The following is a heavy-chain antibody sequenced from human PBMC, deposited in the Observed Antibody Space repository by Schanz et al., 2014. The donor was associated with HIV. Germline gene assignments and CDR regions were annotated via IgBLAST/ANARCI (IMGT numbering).Heavy chain of an antibody. CDR1: GFTFGDYP. V-gene: IGHV3-23*04. J-gene: IGHJ3*02. CDR2: IGGSRGGT. D-gene: IGHD5-18*01. CDR3: AIRTPMVTFGAFDI. Sequence: QLVESGGGLIEPGRSLRLSCITSGFTFGDYPMSWFRQAPGKGLEWVSGIGGSRGGTYYADSVKGRFTISRDNSKNTMFLQMNSLRVEDTAVYFCAIRTPMVTFGAFDIWGRGTWVTVSS.